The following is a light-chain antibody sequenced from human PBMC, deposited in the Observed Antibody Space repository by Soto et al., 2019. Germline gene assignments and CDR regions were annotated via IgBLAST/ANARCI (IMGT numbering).Light chain of an antibody. CDR2: DVS. V-gene: IGLV2-14*01. CDR1: SSDVGDYNY. J-gene: IGLJ1*01. Sequence: QAVVTQPASVSGSPGQSITISCTGTSSDVGDYNYVSWYQQHPGKAPKLMIYDVSNRPSGVSNRFSGSKSGNTASLTISGLQAEDESDYYCSSYTSSSTLYVFGTGTKLTVL. CDR3: SSYTSSSTLYV.